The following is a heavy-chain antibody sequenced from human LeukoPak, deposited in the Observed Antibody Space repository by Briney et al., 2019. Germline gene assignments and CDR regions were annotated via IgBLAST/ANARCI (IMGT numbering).Heavy chain of an antibody. CDR2: ISSSSYI. D-gene: IGHD7-27*01. Sequence: GGSLRLSCAASGFTFSSYSMNWVRQAPGKGLEWVSSISSSSYIYYADSVKGRFTISRDNAKNSLYLQMNSLRAEDTAVYYCARDQDWGYFDYWGQGTLVTVSS. CDR3: ARDQDWGYFDY. V-gene: IGHV3-21*01. J-gene: IGHJ4*02. CDR1: GFTFSSYS.